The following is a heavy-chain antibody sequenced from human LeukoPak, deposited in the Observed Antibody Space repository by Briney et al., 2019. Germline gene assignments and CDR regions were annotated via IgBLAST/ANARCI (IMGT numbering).Heavy chain of an antibody. J-gene: IGHJ4*02. CDR2: INHSGST. CDR3: AREDPYGDYSFDY. CDR1: GGSFSGYY. V-gene: IGHV4-34*01. Sequence: PSETLSLTCAVYGGSFSGYYWSWIRQPPGKGLEWIGEINHSGSTNYNPSLKSRVTISVDTSKNQLSLKLSSVTAADTAVYYCAREDPYGDYSFDYWGQGTLVTVSS. D-gene: IGHD4-17*01.